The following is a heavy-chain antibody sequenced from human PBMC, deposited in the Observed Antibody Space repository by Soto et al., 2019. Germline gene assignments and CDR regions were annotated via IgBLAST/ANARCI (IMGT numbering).Heavy chain of an antibody. V-gene: IGHV1-69*06. D-gene: IGHD3-3*01. CDR1: GGTFSSYA. CDR2: IIPIFGTA. Sequence: QVQLVQTGAEVKKPGSSVKVSCKASGGTFSSYAISWVRQAPGQGLEWMGGIIPIFGTANYAQKFQGRVTITADKSTSTAYMELSSLRSEDTAVYYCARDEYYDFWSGTEFDYWGQGTLVTVSS. J-gene: IGHJ4*02. CDR3: ARDEYYDFWSGTEFDY.